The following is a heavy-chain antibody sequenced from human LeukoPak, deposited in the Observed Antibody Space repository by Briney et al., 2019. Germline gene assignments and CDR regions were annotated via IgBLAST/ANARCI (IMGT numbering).Heavy chain of an antibody. CDR3: ARLDIVAVPAAMYYLDY. CDR1: GGSISSYY. Sequence: PSETLSLTCTVSGGSISSYYWSWIRQPPGKGLEWIGYIHYSGSTNYNPSLKSRVTISVDTSKNQFSLKLSSVTAADTAVYYCARLDIVAVPAAMYYLDYWGQGTLVTVSS. J-gene: IGHJ4*02. CDR2: IHYSGST. V-gene: IGHV4-59*08. D-gene: IGHD2-2*01.